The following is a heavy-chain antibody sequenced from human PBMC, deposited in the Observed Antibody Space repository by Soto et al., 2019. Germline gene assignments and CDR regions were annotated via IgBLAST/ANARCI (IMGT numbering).Heavy chain of an antibody. D-gene: IGHD1-1*01. CDR3: ARVERGTATTVVDAFDI. Sequence: QVQLQQWGAGLLKPSETLSLTCAVYGGFVSSGSYYWSWIRQPPGKGLEWIGEMSHSGGTHFNPSPKRRVTISVVTSKNQFALMMSSVAAADTALYYCARVERGTATTVVDAFDIWGPGTMVTVSS. V-gene: IGHV4-34*01. CDR1: GGFVSSGSYY. J-gene: IGHJ3*02. CDR2: MSHSGGT.